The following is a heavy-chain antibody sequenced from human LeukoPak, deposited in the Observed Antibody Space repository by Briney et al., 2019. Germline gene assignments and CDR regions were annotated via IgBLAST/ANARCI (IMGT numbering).Heavy chain of an antibody. V-gene: IGHV3-23*01. Sequence: GGSLRLSCAASGFTFSSYAMSWVRQAPGKGLEWVSAISGSGDSTYYADSVKGRFTISRDNSKNTLYLQMNSLRAEDTAVYYCAKDQVTMVRGVSYYYYYGMDVWGQGATVTVFS. D-gene: IGHD3-10*01. CDR3: AKDQVTMVRGVSYYYYYGMDV. J-gene: IGHJ6*02. CDR2: ISGSGDST. CDR1: GFTFSSYA.